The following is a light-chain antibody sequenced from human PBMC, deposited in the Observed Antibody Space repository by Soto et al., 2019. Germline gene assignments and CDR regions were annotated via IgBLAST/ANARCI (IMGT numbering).Light chain of an antibody. CDR3: QQYDNWPPKT. CDR1: QSVSSN. V-gene: IGKV3-15*01. CDR2: GAS. Sequence: DIVMTQSPATLSVSPGGRVILSCGASQSVSSNLAWYQQKPGQAPRLLIYGASTRATGIPVRFSGSGSGTEFTLTISSLQSEDLAVYYCQQYDNWPPKTFGQGTKVDIK. J-gene: IGKJ1*01.